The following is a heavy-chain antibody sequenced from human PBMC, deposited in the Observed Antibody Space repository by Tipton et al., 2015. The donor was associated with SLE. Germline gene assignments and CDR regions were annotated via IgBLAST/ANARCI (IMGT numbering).Heavy chain of an antibody. CDR3: ARDGVAALDY. D-gene: IGHD6-13*01. Sequence: RSLRLSCAASGFTFSSYSMNWVRQAPGKGLEWVAVMSYDGSNKYYAESVEGRFTISRDNSKNTLYLQMNSLRAEDTAVYYCARDGVAALDYWGQGTLVTVSS. J-gene: IGHJ4*02. CDR1: GFTFSSYS. V-gene: IGHV3-30*03. CDR2: MSYDGSNK.